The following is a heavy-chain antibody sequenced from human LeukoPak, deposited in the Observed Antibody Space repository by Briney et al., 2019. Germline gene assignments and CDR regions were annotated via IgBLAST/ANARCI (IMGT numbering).Heavy chain of an antibody. J-gene: IGHJ5*02. Sequence: PSETLSHTCTVSNYSINSGYYWGWIRQPPGKGLEWIGSIYHSGSTYYNPSLKSRVTISVDTSKNQFSLKLSSVTAADTAIYYCARGWMGWFDPWGQGTLVTVSS. CDR2: IYHSGST. V-gene: IGHV4-38-2*02. CDR3: ARGWMGWFDP. D-gene: IGHD5-12*01. CDR1: NYSINSGYY.